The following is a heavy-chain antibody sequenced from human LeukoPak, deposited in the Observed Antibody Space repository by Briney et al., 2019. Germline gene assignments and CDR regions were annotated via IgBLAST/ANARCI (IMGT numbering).Heavy chain of an antibody. Sequence: KPSETLSLTCTVSYGSISSYYWSWIRQRPGKGLGRVGYIYYRGSTNYNPSLKRRVTISVDASKNQFSLKLNSETAADTAVYYCARVRVLEYLSSYYFDYWGQGTLVTVSS. CDR1: YGSISSYY. D-gene: IGHD3-3*01. CDR2: IYYRGST. CDR3: ARVRVLEYLSSYYFDY. J-gene: IGHJ4*02. V-gene: IGHV4-59*01.